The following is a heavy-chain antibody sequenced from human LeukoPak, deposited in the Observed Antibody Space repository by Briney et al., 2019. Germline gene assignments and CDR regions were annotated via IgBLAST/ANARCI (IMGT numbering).Heavy chain of an antibody. CDR1: GFAFSSYS. J-gene: IGHJ4*02. D-gene: IGHD1-26*01. CDR2: ITASGTAM. Sequence: GVPLRLSCAASGFAFSSYSMNWVRQAPGKGLEWVSHITASGTAMFYADSVKGRFTISRDNAKNSLYLQMNSLRDEDTAVYYCASSGSYRFDYWGQGTLVTVSS. V-gene: IGHV3-48*02. CDR3: ASSGSYRFDY.